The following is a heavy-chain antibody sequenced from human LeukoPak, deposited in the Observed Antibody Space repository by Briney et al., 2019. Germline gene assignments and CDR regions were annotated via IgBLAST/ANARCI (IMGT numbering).Heavy chain of an antibody. CDR3: ARGPVRSSSGRWFDP. V-gene: IGHV4-34*01. CDR2: INHSGST. J-gene: IGHJ5*02. D-gene: IGHD6-6*01. CDR1: GGSLSGYY. Sequence: PSETLSLTCAVYGGSLSGYYWSWIRQPPGEGLEWIGEINHSGSTNYNPSLKSRVTISVDTSKNQFSLKLSSVTAADTAVYYCARGPVRSSSGRWFDPWGQGTLVTVSS.